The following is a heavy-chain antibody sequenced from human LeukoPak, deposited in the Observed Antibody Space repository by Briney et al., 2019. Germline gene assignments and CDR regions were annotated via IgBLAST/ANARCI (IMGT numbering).Heavy chain of an antibody. D-gene: IGHD2-15*01. J-gene: IGHJ4*02. Sequence: ASVKVSCKASGYTFTSYGISWVRQAPGQGLEWMGWISAYNGNTNYAQKLQGRVTMTTDTSTSTAYMELRSLRSDDTAVYYCARVRIVVVVAAGPFDYWGQGTLVTVSS. V-gene: IGHV1-18*01. CDR1: GYTFTSYG. CDR2: ISAYNGNT. CDR3: ARVRIVVVVAAGPFDY.